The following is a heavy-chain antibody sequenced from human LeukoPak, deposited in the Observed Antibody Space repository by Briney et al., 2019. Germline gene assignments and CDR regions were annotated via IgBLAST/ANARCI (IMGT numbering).Heavy chain of an antibody. D-gene: IGHD3-22*01. CDR1: GFTFSIHG. CDR3: ARDLSLIALTD. CDR2: ITGSGGST. J-gene: IGHJ4*02. V-gene: IGHV3-23*01. Sequence: GGSLRLSCAASGFTFSIHGMNWVRQGPGKGLERVSGITGSGGSTYYTDSVKGRFTISRDNSKNTVYLQMNSLRAEDTAVYYCARDLSLIALTDWGQGTLVTVSS.